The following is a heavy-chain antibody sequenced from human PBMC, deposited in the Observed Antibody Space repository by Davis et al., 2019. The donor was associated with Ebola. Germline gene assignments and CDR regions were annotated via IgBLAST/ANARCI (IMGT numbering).Heavy chain of an antibody. D-gene: IGHD1-26*01. Sequence: GESLKISCAASGFTFSSYWMSWVRQAPGKGLEWVAVMSYDGSNEYYADSVKGRFTISRDNSKNTLYLQMNSLRAEDTAVYYCARSYSGSRIYDYWGQGTLVTVSS. J-gene: IGHJ4*02. V-gene: IGHV3-30-3*01. CDR1: GFTFSSYW. CDR2: MSYDGSNE. CDR3: ARSYSGSRIYDY.